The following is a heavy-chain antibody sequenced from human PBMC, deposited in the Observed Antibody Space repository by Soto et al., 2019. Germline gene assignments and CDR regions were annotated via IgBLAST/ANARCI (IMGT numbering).Heavy chain of an antibody. CDR1: GGSISSSSYY. CDR2: IYYSGST. V-gene: IGHV4-39*01. J-gene: IGHJ5*02. D-gene: IGHD3-10*01. CDR3: ARHEAGYGSGSYNILGWFDP. Sequence: QLQLQESGPGLVKPSETLSLTCTVSGGSISSSSYYWGWIRQPPGKGLEWIGSIYYSGSTYYNPSLKSRVTISVDTSKNQFSLKLSSVTAADTAVYYCARHEAGYGSGSYNILGWFDPWGQGTLVTVSS.